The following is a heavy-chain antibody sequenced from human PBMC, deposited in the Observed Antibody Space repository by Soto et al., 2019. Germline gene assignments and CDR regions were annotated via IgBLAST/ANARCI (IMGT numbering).Heavy chain of an antibody. J-gene: IGHJ6*02. Sequence: TETPPTTCSVSVGSMPCSYWSWVRRTPREGLEWIAYIYDTGISGYTPSTSYNPSLKSRVTMSVDTSKSQFSLKLTSVTAADTALYYCARGEDAFFYYGLDVWGQGITVS. CDR1: VGSMPCSY. CDR2: IYDTGISGYTPST. CDR3: ARGEDAFFYYGLDV. V-gene: IGHV4-59*01.